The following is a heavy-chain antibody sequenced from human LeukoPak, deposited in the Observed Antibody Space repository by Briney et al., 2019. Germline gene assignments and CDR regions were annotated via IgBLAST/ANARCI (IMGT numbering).Heavy chain of an antibody. Sequence: PSETLSLTCTVSGGSINDYYWYWIRQPPGKGLEWIGCFDHSRTTNHNPSLKSRVTVSVDTSKNQFFLKLSSVTAADTAIYYCATGWNYYFHYWGQGTLVTVSS. CDR1: GGSINDYY. CDR2: FDHSRTT. CDR3: ATGWNYYFHY. V-gene: IGHV4-59*08. J-gene: IGHJ4*02. D-gene: IGHD1-1*01.